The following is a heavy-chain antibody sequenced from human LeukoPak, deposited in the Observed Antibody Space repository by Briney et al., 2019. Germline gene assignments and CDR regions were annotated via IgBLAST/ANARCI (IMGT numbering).Heavy chain of an antibody. CDR1: GFTFGDYA. CDR3: TRAYTQLGFDP. Sequence: GRSLRLSCTASGFTFGDYAMSWFRQAPGKGLEWVGFTRSKAYGGTTEYAASVKGRFTISRDDSKSIAYLQMNSLKTEDTAVYYCTRAYTQLGFDPWGQGTLVTVSS. J-gene: IGHJ5*02. V-gene: IGHV3-49*03. D-gene: IGHD2-2*01. CDR2: TRSKAYGGTT.